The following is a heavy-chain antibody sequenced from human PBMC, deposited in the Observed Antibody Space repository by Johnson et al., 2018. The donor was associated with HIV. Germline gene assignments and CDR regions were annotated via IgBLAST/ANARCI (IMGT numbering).Heavy chain of an antibody. J-gene: IGHJ3*02. D-gene: IGHD3-22*01. CDR1: GFTFGDYG. CDR2: INWNGGST. Sequence: VQLVESGGSMVRPGGSLRLSCVASGFTFGDYGMSWVRQAPGKGLEWVSGINWNGGSTDYADSVKGRFTISRDNANNSLYLQMNSLRAEDTALYYCAKYYYDSIGRYMTYAFDMWGQGTMVIVSS. CDR3: AKYYYDSIGRYMTYAFDM. V-gene: IGHV3-20*04.